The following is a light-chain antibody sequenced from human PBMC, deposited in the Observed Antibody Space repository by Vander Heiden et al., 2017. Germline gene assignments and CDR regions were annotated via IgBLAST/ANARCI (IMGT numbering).Light chain of an antibody. Sequence: IQMTQSPSSPSASVGDRVTITCRASQSISNYLNWYQKKPGKAPKLLIYAASNLQSGVPSRFSGSGSGTDFTLTISSLQLEDFATYYCQQSYSTPYTFGQGTKLEIK. CDR3: QQSYSTPYT. CDR2: AAS. J-gene: IGKJ2*01. CDR1: QSISNY. V-gene: IGKV1-39*01.